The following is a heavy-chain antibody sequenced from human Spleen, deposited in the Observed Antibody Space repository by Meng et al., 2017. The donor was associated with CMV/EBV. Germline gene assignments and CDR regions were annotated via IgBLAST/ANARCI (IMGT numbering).Heavy chain of an antibody. V-gene: IGHV4-39*07. Sequence: SETLSLTCTVSGGSISSSSYSWGWIRQPPGKGLEWIGSLFYTGSTYYNPSLKSRATISLDTSKNQFSLKLSSVTAADTAVYYCARVPHSITIFGVVFYYFDYWGQGTLVTVSS. D-gene: IGHD3-3*01. CDR2: LFYTGST. J-gene: IGHJ4*02. CDR3: ARVPHSITIFGVVFYYFDY. CDR1: GGSISSSSYS.